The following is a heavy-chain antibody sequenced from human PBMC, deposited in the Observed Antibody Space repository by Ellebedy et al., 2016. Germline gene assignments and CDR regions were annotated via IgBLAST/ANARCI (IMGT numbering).Heavy chain of an antibody. CDR3: ARGMVDRGVRILTKYSKLKGVDV. D-gene: IGHD3-10*01. J-gene: IGHJ6*02. CDR2: IDHSGST. V-gene: IGHV4-34*01. CDR1: GASLSGHSWN. Sequence: SETLSLXCAVYGASLSGHSWNWNWIRQPPGKGLEWIGDIDHSGSTNYSPSLKSRVTMSADMSKSQFSLRLSSVTAADTAVYYCARGMVDRGVRILTKYSKLKGVDVWGHGTTVIVSS.